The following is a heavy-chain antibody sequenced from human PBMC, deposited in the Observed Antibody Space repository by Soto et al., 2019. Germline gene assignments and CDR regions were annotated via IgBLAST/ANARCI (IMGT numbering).Heavy chain of an antibody. Sequence: QVTLKESGPVLVKPTETLTLTCTVSGFSFSSTRMAVSWIRQPPGKALEWLAHIFSNGDKSYSTSLKSRLTNSKDTSKSLVVFTMTNMDPVDTATYYRARPYRSGGSCNTAWFDPWGPGVLVTVSS. V-gene: IGHV2-26*01. CDR1: GFSFSSTRMA. CDR2: IFSNGDK. D-gene: IGHD2-15*01. CDR3: ARPYRSGGSCNTAWFDP. J-gene: IGHJ5*02.